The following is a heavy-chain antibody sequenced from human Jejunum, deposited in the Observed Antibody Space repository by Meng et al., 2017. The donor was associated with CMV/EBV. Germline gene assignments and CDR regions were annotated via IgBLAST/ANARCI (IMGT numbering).Heavy chain of an antibody. J-gene: IGHJ4*02. CDR1: GDTSGGNY. D-gene: IGHD5-24*01. CDR2: IKPNTGSI. V-gene: IGHV1-2*02. CDR3: ARDRDGYNTFDY. Sequence: QDRLVHPWAEVKKAGASVKASGKTAGDTSGGNYSNWVRQVPGQGLEYMGWIKPNTGSIKYVEKFQGRVTMTRDTSTNTAYLELTRLMSDDTAVYYCARDRDGYNTFDYWGQGTLVTVSS.